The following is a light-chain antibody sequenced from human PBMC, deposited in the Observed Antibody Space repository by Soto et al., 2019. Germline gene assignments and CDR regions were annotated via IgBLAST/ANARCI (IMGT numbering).Light chain of an antibody. CDR3: HQYGSSPLT. CDR1: QRVTSSY. CDR2: GAS. Sequence: EIVLTQSPGTPSLSPGERATLSCRASQRVTSSYLAWYQQKPGQAPRLLIYGASSRATGIPDRFSGSGSGTDFTLTISRLEPEDFAMYYCHQYGSSPLTFGGGTKVEIK. J-gene: IGKJ4*01. V-gene: IGKV3-20*01.